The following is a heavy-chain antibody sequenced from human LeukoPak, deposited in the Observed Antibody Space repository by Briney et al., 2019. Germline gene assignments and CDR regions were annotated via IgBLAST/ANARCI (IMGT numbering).Heavy chain of an antibody. J-gene: IGHJ3*02. D-gene: IGHD3-10*01. V-gene: IGHV3-23*01. CDR1: GFTFSSYA. Sequence: PGGSLRLSCAASGFTFSSYAMSWVRQAPGKGLEWVSAISGSGGSTYCADSVKGRFTISRHNSKNTLYLQMNSLRAEDTAMYYCARGGVGAFDIWGQGTTVTVSS. CDR2: ISGSGGST. CDR3: ARGGVGAFDI.